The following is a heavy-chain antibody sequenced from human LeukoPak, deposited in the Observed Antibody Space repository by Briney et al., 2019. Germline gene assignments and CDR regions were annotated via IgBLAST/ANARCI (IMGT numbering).Heavy chain of an antibody. CDR1: GLSSGTYS. J-gene: IGHJ4*02. Sequence: GRCLRLSCAPSGLSSGTYSMSCVRQAAGKGLEWVSGIYGNGGRKFYADSVKGRFTISRDNSKNTVWLQMNSLRAEDTAIYYCAKDEKPDGVWSIDYWGQGTLVTVSS. V-gene: IGHV3-23*01. CDR2: IYGNGGRK. CDR3: AKDEKPDGVWSIDY. D-gene: IGHD1-14*01.